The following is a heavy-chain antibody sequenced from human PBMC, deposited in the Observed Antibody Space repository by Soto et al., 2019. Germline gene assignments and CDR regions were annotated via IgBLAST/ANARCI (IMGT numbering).Heavy chain of an antibody. D-gene: IGHD6-19*01. Sequence: ETLSLTCAVYGGSFSGYYWSWIRQPPGKGLEWIGEINHSGSTNYNPSLKSRVTISVDTSKNQFSLKLSSVTAADTAVYYCARYSGRGGSGWYSHYYYYMDVWGKGTTVS. V-gene: IGHV4-34*01. CDR3: ARYSGRGGSGWYSHYYYYMDV. CDR2: INHSGST. CDR1: GGSFSGYY. J-gene: IGHJ6*03.